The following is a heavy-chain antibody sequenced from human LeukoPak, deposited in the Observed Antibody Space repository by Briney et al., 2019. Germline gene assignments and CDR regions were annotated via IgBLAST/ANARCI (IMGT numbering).Heavy chain of an antibody. Sequence: SVKVSCKASGYTFTTYGISWVRQAPGQGLEWMGGIIPIFGTANYAQKFQGRVTITADESTSTAYMELSSLRSEDTAVYYCARGNYYFDYWGQGTLVTVSS. J-gene: IGHJ4*02. D-gene: IGHD3-10*01. CDR2: IIPIFGTA. CDR3: ARGNYYFDY. CDR1: GYTFTTYG. V-gene: IGHV1-69*13.